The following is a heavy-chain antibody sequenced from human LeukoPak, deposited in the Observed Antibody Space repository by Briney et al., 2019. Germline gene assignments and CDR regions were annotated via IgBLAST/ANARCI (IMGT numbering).Heavy chain of an antibody. CDR3: ARREFGKGILWWRGFDH. CDR1: RGTLSNYL. Sequence: AAVTVSPLPSRGTLSNYLLRWVRQAPAQEGAWMGGIIPIFGTAHYPHKLQGRVAIAADESTSKAYMELSSLRSEDTAVYYCARREFGKGILWWRGFDHWGQGTLVTVSS. J-gene: IGHJ5*02. D-gene: IGHD2-21*01. V-gene: IGHV1-69*13. CDR2: IIPIFGTA.